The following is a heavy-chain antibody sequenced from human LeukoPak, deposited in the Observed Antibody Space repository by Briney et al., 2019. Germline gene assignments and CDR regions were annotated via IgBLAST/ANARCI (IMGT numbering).Heavy chain of an antibody. Sequence: ASVKVSCNASGDTFTSYDINWVRQANGQGLEWMGWMNPNSGNTGYAQKFQGRVTMTRNTSISTAYMELSSLRSEDTAVYYCARSIRFLEWLCETRVCPKKYYFDYWGQGTLVTVSS. V-gene: IGHV1-8*01. J-gene: IGHJ4*02. D-gene: IGHD3-3*01. CDR1: GDTFTSYD. CDR2: MNPNSGNT. CDR3: ARSIRFLEWLCETRVCPKKYYFDY.